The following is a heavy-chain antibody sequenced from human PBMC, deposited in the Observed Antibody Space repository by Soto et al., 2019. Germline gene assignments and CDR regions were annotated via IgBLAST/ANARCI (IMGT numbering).Heavy chain of an antibody. Sequence: PSETLSLTCAVYGGSFSGYYWSWIRQPPGKGLEWIGEINHSGSTNYNPSLTSRVTISVDTSKNQFSLKLSSVTAADTAVYYCARDSCSSTSCYTGYYYYGMDVWGQGTTVTVSS. V-gene: IGHV4-34*01. CDR2: INHSGST. J-gene: IGHJ6*02. CDR3: ARDSCSSTSCYTGYYYYGMDV. CDR1: GGSFSGYY. D-gene: IGHD2-2*02.